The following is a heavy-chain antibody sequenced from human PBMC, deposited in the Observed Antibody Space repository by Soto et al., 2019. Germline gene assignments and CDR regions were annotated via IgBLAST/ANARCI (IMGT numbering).Heavy chain of an antibody. D-gene: IGHD2-2*03. J-gene: IGHJ6*02. CDR1: GGSVSSSSYS. CDR2: IYSSENT. CDR3: ARLNGYCISTNCNGYYGMDV. V-gene: IGHV4-39*01. Sequence: PSETLSLTCTVYGGSVSSSSYSWGWIRQSPGKGLEWIGTIYSSENTYYNPSLLSRVTISVDTSKNEFSLRLSSVTAADTAVYYCARLNGYCISTNCNGYYGMDVWGQGTTVTVSS.